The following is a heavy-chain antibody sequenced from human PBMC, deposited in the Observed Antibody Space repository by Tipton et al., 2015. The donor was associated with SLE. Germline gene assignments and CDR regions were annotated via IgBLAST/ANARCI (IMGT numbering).Heavy chain of an antibody. Sequence: TLSLTCTVSGYSISSGYYWGWIRQPPGKGLEWIGSIYHSGSTYYNPSLKSRVTISVDTSKNQFSLKLSSATAADTAVYYCARTTYDFWSGYADYWGQGTLVTVSS. D-gene: IGHD3-3*01. CDR3: ARTTYDFWSGYADY. V-gene: IGHV4-38-2*02. J-gene: IGHJ4*02. CDR1: GYSISSGYY. CDR2: IYHSGST.